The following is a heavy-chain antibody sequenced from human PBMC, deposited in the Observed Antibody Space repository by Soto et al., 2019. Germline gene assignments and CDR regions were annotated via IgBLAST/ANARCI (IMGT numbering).Heavy chain of an antibody. CDR3: ARAPCSGGSCYSFDY. D-gene: IGHD2-15*01. Sequence: QVQLVQSGAEVKKPGSSVKVSCKASGGTFSSYTISWVRQAPGQGLEWMGRIIPILGIANYAQKFQGRVTIXXDXSXXTAYMELGSLRSEDTAVYYCARAPCSGGSCYSFDYWGQGTLVTVSS. J-gene: IGHJ4*02. V-gene: IGHV1-69*02. CDR1: GGTFSSYT. CDR2: IIPILGIA.